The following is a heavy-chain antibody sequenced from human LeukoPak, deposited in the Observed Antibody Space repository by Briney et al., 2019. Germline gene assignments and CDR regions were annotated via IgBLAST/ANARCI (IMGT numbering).Heavy chain of an antibody. V-gene: IGHV1-18*01. CDR1: GYTFTSYG. CDR2: ISAYNGNT. D-gene: IGHD3-22*01. CDR3: ARDARRTYYYDSSGYYTFDY. Sequence: GASVKVSCKASGYTFTSYGISWVRQAPGQGLEWMGWISAYNGNTNYAQKLQGRVTMTTDTSTSTAYMELRSLRSDATAVYYCARDARRTYYYDSSGYYTFDYWGQGTLVTVSS. J-gene: IGHJ4*02.